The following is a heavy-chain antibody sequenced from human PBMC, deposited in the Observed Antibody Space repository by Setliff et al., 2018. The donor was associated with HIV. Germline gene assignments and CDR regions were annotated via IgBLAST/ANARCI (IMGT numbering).Heavy chain of an antibody. CDR1: GYTFTSYY. D-gene: IGHD5-18*01. CDR2: INPNGGTT. J-gene: IGHJ4*02. Sequence: ASVKVPCKASGYTFTSYYLHWVRQAPGQGLEWMGRINPNGGTTNYARNFQGRITMTRDTSTSTDYMEISSLRSADTAVFFGARGLSTVDTARGGLGYWGQGTLVTVSS. V-gene: IGHV1-46*01. CDR3: ARGLSTVDTARGGLGY.